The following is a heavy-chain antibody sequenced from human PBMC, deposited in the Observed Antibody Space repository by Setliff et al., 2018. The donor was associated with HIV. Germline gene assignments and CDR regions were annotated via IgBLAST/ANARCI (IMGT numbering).Heavy chain of an antibody. CDR1: GGSFSNYW. CDR2: IYHSGGT. V-gene: IGHV4-4*02. CDR3: ARVITMVWTTFDP. D-gene: IGHD3-10*01. J-gene: IGHJ5*02. Sequence: SETLSLTCAVYGGSFSNYWMSWVRQPPGKGLEWIGEIYHSGGTNYNPSLKSRVTISLDKSKNHFSLELRSVTAADTAVYYCARVITMVWTTFDPWGQGTLVTVSS.